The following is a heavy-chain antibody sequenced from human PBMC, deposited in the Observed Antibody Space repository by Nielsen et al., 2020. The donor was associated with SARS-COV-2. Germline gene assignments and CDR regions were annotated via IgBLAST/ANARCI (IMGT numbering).Heavy chain of an antibody. CDR1: GFIFSNCR. J-gene: IGHJ4*02. D-gene: IGHD3-22*01. V-gene: IGHV3-74*03. Sequence: GESLKISCAASGFIFSNCRMHWVRQAPGKGLVWVSHINPDESKTTYADSVKGRFTISRDNAKNTLYLQMNSLRAEDTAVYYCARLWDDGYYFDTGPYDYWGQGTLVTVSS. CDR2: INPDESKT. CDR3: ARLWDDGYYFDTGPYDY.